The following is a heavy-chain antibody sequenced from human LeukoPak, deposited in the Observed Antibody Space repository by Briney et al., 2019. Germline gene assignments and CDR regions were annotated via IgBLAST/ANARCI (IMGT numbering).Heavy chain of an antibody. J-gene: IGHJ3*02. CDR2: IYHSGST. D-gene: IGHD3-22*01. V-gene: IGHV4-30-2*01. CDR1: GGSISSGGYS. CDR3: ARGAKYYDSSGFPQDAFDI. Sequence: PSETLSLTCAVSGGSISSGGYSWSWIRQPPGKGLEWIGYIYHSGSTYYNPSLKSRVTISVDRSKNQFSLKLSSVTAADTAVYFCARGAKYYDSSGFPQDAFDIWGQGTMVTVSS.